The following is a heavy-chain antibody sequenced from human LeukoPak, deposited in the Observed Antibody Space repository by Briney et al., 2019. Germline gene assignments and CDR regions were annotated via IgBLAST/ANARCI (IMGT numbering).Heavy chain of an antibody. D-gene: IGHD6-13*01. Sequence: PGGSLRLSCAASGLTFNNYAMSWVRQAPGKGLEWVSAMSSSGGSIYYADSVKGRFTTSRDNTKNTLYLQMNSLRAEDTAVYYCAKDRGRQLETHFDSWGQGTLVIVSS. CDR2: MSSSGGSI. V-gene: IGHV3-23*01. CDR3: AKDRGRQLETHFDS. CDR1: GLTFNNYA. J-gene: IGHJ4*02.